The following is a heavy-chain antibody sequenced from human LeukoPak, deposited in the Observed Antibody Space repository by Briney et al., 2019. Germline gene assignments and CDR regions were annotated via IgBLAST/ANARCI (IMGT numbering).Heavy chain of an antibody. Sequence: GASVKVSCKAFGYTFTSYGISWVRQAPGQGLEWMGWISAYNGNTNYAQKLQGRVTMTTDTSTSTAYMELRSLRADDTAVYHCVKDRETYYDPGGYYCIWLDLWGLGTLVTVSS. J-gene: IGHJ5*02. V-gene: IGHV1-18*01. CDR3: VKDRETYYDPGGYYCIWLDL. CDR2: ISAYNGNT. D-gene: IGHD3-22*01. CDR1: GYTFTSYG.